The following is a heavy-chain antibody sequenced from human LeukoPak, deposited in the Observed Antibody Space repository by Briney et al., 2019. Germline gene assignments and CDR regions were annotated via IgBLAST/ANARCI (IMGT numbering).Heavy chain of an antibody. Sequence: GGSRRLSWAASGFTFSSYDIHWVSQATGKGLEWVSSISSSSCYIYYADSVKGRFTISRDNAKNSLYLQMNSLRAEDTAVYYCASTEGYGDYVYWGQGTLVTVSS. J-gene: IGHJ4*02. V-gene: IGHV3-21*01. CDR3: ASTEGYGDYVY. D-gene: IGHD4-17*01. CDR2: ISSSSCYI. CDR1: GFTFSSYD.